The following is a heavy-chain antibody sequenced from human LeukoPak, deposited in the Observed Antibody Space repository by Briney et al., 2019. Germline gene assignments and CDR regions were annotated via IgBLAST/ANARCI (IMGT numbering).Heavy chain of an antibody. CDR1: GFTVSSNY. CDR2: IYSGGST. Sequence: GGSLRLSCAASGFTVSSNYMSWVRQAPGKGLEWVSVIYSGGSTYYADSVKGRFTISRDNSKNTLYLQMNSLRAEDTAVYYCARRTSGRAFDIWGQGTMVTVSS. J-gene: IGHJ3*02. CDR3: ARRTSGRAFDI. V-gene: IGHV3-53*01. D-gene: IGHD1/OR15-1a*01.